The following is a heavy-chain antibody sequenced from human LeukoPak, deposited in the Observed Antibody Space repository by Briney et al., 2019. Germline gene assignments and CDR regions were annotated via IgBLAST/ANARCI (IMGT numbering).Heavy chain of an antibody. Sequence: GGSLRLSCAASGFTLSSYGMHWVRQAPGKGLEWVAVIWYDGSNKYYADSVKGRFTISRDNSKNTPYLQLNSLRAEDTAVYYCAKDLTSSSPVDYWGQGTLVTVSS. J-gene: IGHJ4*02. CDR2: IWYDGSNK. V-gene: IGHV3-30*02. CDR1: GFTLSSYG. D-gene: IGHD6-13*01. CDR3: AKDLTSSSPVDY.